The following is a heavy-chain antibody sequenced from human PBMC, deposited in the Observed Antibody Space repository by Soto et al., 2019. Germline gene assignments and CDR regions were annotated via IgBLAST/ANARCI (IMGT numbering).Heavy chain of an antibody. Sequence: GESLKISCKGSGYTFTDYWISWVRQMPGKGLEWMGRIDPSDSYTSNSPSFQGHVTISADKSINTAYMQWSSLKASDTAMYYCARQQDYYGSGSYFPFDYWGQGTLVTVSS. CDR3: ARQQDYYGSGSYFPFDY. CDR1: GYTFTDYW. D-gene: IGHD3-10*01. J-gene: IGHJ4*02. CDR2: IDPSDSYT. V-gene: IGHV5-10-1*01.